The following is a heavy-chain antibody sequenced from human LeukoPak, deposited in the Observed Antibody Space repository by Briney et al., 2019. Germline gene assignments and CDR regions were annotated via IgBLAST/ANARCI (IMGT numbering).Heavy chain of an antibody. D-gene: IGHD6-13*01. Sequence: PGRSLRLSCAASGFTFSSYAMHWVRQAPGKGLEWVADISYDGSNKYYADSVKGRFTISRDNSKNTLYLQMNSLRAEDTAVYYCARSLNGGIAAAVDYWGQGTLDTVSS. CDR3: ARSLNGGIAAAVDY. J-gene: IGHJ4*02. CDR1: GFTFSSYA. CDR2: ISYDGSNK. V-gene: IGHV3-30*04.